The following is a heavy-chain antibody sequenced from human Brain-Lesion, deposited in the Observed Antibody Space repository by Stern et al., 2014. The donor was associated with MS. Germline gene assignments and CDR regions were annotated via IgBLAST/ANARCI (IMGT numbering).Heavy chain of an antibody. D-gene: IGHD1-1*01. CDR1: GFTFSQAW. J-gene: IGHJ4*02. CDR3: VAGAQLWL. CDR2: IKGRTDGGTA. V-gene: IGHV3-15*01. Sequence: VQLVESGGGLVKSGGSLRLSCAASGFTFSQAWMGWVRQVPGKGLEWVGHIKGRTDGGTANYAASVKDRFTVSRDNSANMLYLQMNSLTIEDTAVYYCVAGAQLWLWGQGTLVTVSS.